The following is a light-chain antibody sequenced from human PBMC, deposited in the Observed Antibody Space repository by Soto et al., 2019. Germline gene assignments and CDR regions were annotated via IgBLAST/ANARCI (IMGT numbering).Light chain of an antibody. CDR1: SSDVGGYNY. CDR3: SSYAGSNNYV. CDR2: EVS. V-gene: IGLV2-8*01. Sequence: QSALTQPPSASGSPGQSVTISCTGTSSDVGGYNYVSWYQQHPGKAPKLMIYEVSKRPSGVPDRFSGSESGNTASLTVSGLQAEDEAHYYCSSYAGSNNYVFGTGTKLTVL. J-gene: IGLJ1*01.